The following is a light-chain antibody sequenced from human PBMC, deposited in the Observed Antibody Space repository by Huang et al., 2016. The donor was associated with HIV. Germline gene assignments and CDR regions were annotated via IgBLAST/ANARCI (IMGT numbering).Light chain of an antibody. V-gene: IGKV3-15*01. CDR3: QHYNNWPWWT. J-gene: IGKJ1*01. Sequence: EVVMTQSPAILSVSPGERATISCRASQSVTSNLAWYQQKPGQAPRLLIYSASTRATGIPARFSGSGSGTEFTLTISSLQSEDFAVYYCQHYNNWPWWTFGQGTKVEIK. CDR2: SAS. CDR1: QSVTSN.